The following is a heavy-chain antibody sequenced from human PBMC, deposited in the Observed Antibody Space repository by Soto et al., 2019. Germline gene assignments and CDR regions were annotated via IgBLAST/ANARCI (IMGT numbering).Heavy chain of an antibody. CDR3: ATDRYYYDSEGYYYFFDY. CDR2: IYHSGST. V-gene: IGHV4-31*03. Sequence: PSETLSLTCTVSGDSISNSNYYWSWIRQHPGKGLEWIGYIYHSGSTYYNPSLESRLTISVDTSKNQFSLKLRSVTAADTAVYYCATDRYYYDSEGYYYFFDYWGRGTLVTVSS. CDR1: GDSISNSNYY. D-gene: IGHD3-22*01. J-gene: IGHJ4*02.